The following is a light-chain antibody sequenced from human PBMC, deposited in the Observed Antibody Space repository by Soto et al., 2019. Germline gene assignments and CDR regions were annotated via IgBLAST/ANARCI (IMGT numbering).Light chain of an antibody. Sequence: DIQMTQSPSTLSASVGDGVTITCRASQRISSWLAWYQQKPGKAPKLLIYDASSLESGVPSRFSGSGSGTEFTLTISSLQPDDFETYYCQQYNSYSPLTFGGGTKV. CDR1: QRISSW. CDR3: QQYNSYSPLT. CDR2: DAS. V-gene: IGKV1-5*01. J-gene: IGKJ4*01.